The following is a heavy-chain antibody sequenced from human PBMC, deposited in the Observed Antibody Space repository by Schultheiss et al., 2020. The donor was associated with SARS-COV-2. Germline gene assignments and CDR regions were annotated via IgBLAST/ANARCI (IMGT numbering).Heavy chain of an antibody. D-gene: IGHD5-18*01. J-gene: IGHJ4*02. CDR3: ARKGYSYGGFDY. CDR1: GGSISSGGYY. Sequence: SETLSLTCTVSGGSISSGGYYWSWIRQHPGKGLEWIGYIYHSGSTNYNPSLKSRVTISVDTSKNQFSLKLSSVTAADTAVYYCARKGYSYGGFDYWGQGTLVTVSS. CDR2: IYHSGST. V-gene: IGHV4-61*08.